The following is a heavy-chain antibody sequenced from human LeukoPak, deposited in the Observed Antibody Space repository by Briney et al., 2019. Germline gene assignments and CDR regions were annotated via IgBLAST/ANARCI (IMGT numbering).Heavy chain of an antibody. D-gene: IGHD3-10*01. CDR1: GFTVSSNY. J-gene: IGHJ4*02. CDR3: ARVTYGSGTYGAFDY. CDR2: IYSGGST. Sequence: GGSLRLSCAASGFTVSSNYMSWVRPAPGKGLEWVSVIYSGGSTYYADSVKGRFTISRDNSKNTLYLQMNSLRAEDTAVYYCARVTYGSGTYGAFDYWGQGTLVTVSS. V-gene: IGHV3-53*01.